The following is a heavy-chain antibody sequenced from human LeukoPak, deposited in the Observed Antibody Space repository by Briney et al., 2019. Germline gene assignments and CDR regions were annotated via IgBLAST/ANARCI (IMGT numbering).Heavy chain of an antibody. D-gene: IGHD2-2*01. Sequence: GSLRLSCAASGFIFSDYGMTWVRQAPGKGLEWVSYMGDESRTIYYGDFVEGRSTISRDNAKNSLYLQMNSLRAEDTAVYYCARGQTYCSSSSCSPNWFDPWGQGTLVTVSS. CDR1: GFIFSDYG. CDR3: ARGQTYCSSSSCSPNWFDP. J-gene: IGHJ5*02. CDR2: MGDESRTI. V-gene: IGHV3-48*04.